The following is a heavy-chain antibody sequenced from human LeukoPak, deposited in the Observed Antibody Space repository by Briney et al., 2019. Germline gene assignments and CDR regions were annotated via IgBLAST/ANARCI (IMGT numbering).Heavy chain of an antibody. D-gene: IGHD3-22*01. J-gene: IGHJ6*03. CDR2: ISSNGGST. Sequence: GGSLRLSCAASGFTFSSYAMHWVRQAPGKGLEYVSAISSNGGSTYYANSVKGRFTISRDNSKNTLYLQMGSLRAEDTAEYYCAREERVGYYDTSGYYLADYYYMDVWGKGTTVTVSS. V-gene: IGHV3-64*01. CDR3: AREERVGYYDTSGYYLADYYYMDV. CDR1: GFTFSSYA.